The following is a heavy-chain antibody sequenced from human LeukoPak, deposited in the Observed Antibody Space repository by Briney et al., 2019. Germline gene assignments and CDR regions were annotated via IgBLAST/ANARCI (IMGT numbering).Heavy chain of an antibody. V-gene: IGHV3-21*01. Sequence: GGSLRLSCAASGFTFSSYSMNWVRQAPGKGLEWVSSISSSSYIYYADSVKGRFTISRDNAKNSLYLQMNSLRAEDTAVYYCARDWELLVYYFDYWGQGTLVTVSS. J-gene: IGHJ4*02. CDR3: ARDWELLVYYFDY. CDR1: GFTFSSYS. CDR2: ISSSSYI. D-gene: IGHD1-26*01.